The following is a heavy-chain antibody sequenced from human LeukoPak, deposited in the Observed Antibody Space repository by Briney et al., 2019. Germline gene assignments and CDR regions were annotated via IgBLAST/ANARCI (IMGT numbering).Heavy chain of an antibody. D-gene: IGHD6-13*01. J-gene: IGHJ4*02. Sequence: GGSLRLSCAASGFTFSSYWMSWVRQAPGKGLEWVANIKQEGSEKYYVDSVKGRVTISRDNAKNSLYLQMNSLRAEDTAVYYCARGSLGYSSSWYPDYFDYWGQGTLVTVSS. CDR2: IKQEGSEK. CDR1: GFTFSSYW. V-gene: IGHV3-7*01. CDR3: ARGSLGYSSSWYPDYFDY.